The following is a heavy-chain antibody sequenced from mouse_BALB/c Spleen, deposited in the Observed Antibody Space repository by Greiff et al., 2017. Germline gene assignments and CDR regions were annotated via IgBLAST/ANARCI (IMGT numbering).Heavy chain of an antibody. J-gene: IGHJ4*01. CDR3: ARQEIYYYGSSFYAMDY. CDR1: GFAFSSYD. CDR2: ISSGGGST. V-gene: IGHV5-12-1*01. D-gene: IGHD1-1*01. Sequence: EVQGVESGGGLVKPGGSLKLSCAASGFAFSSYDMSWVRQTPEKRLEWVAYISSGGGSTYYPDTVKGRFTISRDNAKNTLYLQMSSLKSEDTAMYYCARQEIYYYGSSFYAMDYWGQGTSVTVSS.